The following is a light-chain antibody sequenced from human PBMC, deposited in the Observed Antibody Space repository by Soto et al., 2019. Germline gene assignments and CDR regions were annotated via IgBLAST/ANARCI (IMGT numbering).Light chain of an antibody. Sequence: AIRMTQSPSSLSASTGDRVTITCRASQGISSYLAWYQQKPGKAPKVLIHAASTLQGGVPSRFSGSGSGTDFTLTCSRLQSEDFATYYCQRYYTYPWTFGQGTKVEIK. V-gene: IGKV1-8*01. CDR1: QGISSY. CDR2: AAS. CDR3: QRYYTYPWT. J-gene: IGKJ1*01.